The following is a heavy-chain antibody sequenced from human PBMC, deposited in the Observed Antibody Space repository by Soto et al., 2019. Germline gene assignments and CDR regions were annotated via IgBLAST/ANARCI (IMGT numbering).Heavy chain of an antibody. J-gene: IGHJ5*02. CDR2: ITAYNGNT. V-gene: IGHV1-18*01. Sequence: QVQLVQSGAEVKKPGASVKVSCKASGYTFTSYGISWVRQAPGQGLEWMGWITAYNGNTNYAQKLQGRVTMTEETYTSTASMELRILRSDDTAAYYCALEDPPRWTWGQGTPVTVSS. CDR1: GYTFTSYG. CDR3: ALEDPPRWT. D-gene: IGHD1-1*01.